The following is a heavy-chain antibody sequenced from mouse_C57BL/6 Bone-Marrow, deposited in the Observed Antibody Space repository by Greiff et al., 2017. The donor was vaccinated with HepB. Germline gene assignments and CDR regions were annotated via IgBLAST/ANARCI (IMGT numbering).Heavy chain of an antibody. CDR2: INPSTGGT. D-gene: IGHD2-3*01. CDR1: GYSFTGYY. Sequence: VQLKESGPELVKPGASVKISCKASGYSFTGYYMNWVKQSPEKSLGWIGEINPSTGGTTYNQKFKAKATLTVDKSSSTAYMQLKSLTSEDSAVYYCARDDGYWFAYWGQGTLVTVSA. J-gene: IGHJ3*01. V-gene: IGHV1-42*01. CDR3: ARDDGYWFAY.